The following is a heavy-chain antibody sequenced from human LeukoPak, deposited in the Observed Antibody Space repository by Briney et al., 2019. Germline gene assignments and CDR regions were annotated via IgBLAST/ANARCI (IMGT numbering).Heavy chain of an antibody. CDR2: FDNSGSA. Sequence: SETLSLTCTVSGGSISRYYWSWIRQPPGKGLEWIGYFDNSGSANYNPSLKSRLPISEDTSKNQFALKLTSVTAADTAVYYCARGKYSSGWFLDYWGQGTLVIVSS. CDR1: GGSISRYY. CDR3: ARGKYSSGWFLDY. J-gene: IGHJ4*02. V-gene: IGHV4-59*01. D-gene: IGHD6-19*01.